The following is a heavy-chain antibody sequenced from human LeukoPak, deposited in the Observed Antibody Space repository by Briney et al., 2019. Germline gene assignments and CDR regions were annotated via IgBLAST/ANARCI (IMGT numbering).Heavy chain of an antibody. CDR3: ARPNFLYTYAYGY. CDR1: GYSISSGYY. CDR2: MYHSGST. J-gene: IGHJ1*01. Sequence: PSETLSLTCTASGYSISSGYYWGWIRQPPGSGLEWIGSMYHSGSTNNNPSLKSRVTISVDTSKNQFSLKLSSVTAADTAVYYCARPNFLYTYAYGYWGQGTLVTVSS. D-gene: IGHD3-16*01. V-gene: IGHV4-38-2*02.